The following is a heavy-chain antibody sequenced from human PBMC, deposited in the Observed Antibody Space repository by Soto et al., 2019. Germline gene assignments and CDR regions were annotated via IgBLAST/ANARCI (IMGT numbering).Heavy chain of an antibody. CDR3: AKEPYSSFVLGTFHY. Sequence: EVQLLESGGGLVQPGGSLRLSCAASGFTFKSYAMSWVRQPPGKGLEWVSGSSGSGGTTYHADSVKGRFTISRDNSKNTLNLQMTTLNVEDTAVYYCAKEPYSSFVLGTFHYWGQGALVTVSS. D-gene: IGHD6-19*01. J-gene: IGHJ4*02. CDR2: SSGSGGTT. V-gene: IGHV3-23*01. CDR1: GFTFKSYA.